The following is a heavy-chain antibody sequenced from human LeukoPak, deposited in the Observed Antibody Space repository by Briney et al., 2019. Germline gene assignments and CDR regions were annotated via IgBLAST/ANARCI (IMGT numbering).Heavy chain of an antibody. V-gene: IGHV5-51*01. CDR2: IYPGDSDT. CDR1: GYSFTSYW. D-gene: IGHD3-10*01. J-gene: IGHJ4*02. Sequence: HGESLKISCKGSGYSFTSYWIGWVRQMPGKGLEWMGIIYPGDSDTRYSPSFQGQVTISADKSISTAYLQWSSLKAADTAMYYCPSARPAFGEEGDYWGQGTLVTVSA. CDR3: PSARPAFGEEGDY.